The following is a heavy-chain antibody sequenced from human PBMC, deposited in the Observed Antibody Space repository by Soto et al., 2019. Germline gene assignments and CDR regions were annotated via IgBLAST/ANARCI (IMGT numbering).Heavy chain of an antibody. CDR1: GFTFSDHY. V-gene: IGHV3-72*01. D-gene: IGHD6-13*01. CDR2: IKHKANSYTT. J-gene: IGHJ4*02. CDR3: TRVRLGSRRSSDY. Sequence: EVQLVESGGGLVQPAGSLRLSCAASGFTFSDHYMDWVRQAPGKGLEWVGRIKHKANSYTTEYAAPVKGRFTISRDGAKNSVLLQMNRLKTDDTAVYYGTRVRLGSRRSSDYWGQGILVTVSS.